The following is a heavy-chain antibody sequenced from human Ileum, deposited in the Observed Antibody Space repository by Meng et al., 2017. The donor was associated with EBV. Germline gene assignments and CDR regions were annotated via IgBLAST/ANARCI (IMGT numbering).Heavy chain of an antibody. CDR2: IYNSGST. CDR3: ARGQKGYFDL. Sequence: HAQLQRPGPGLVKPSHAPSLTCTVSGGYISSRNYYWSWIRQPPGKGLEWSGHIYNSGSTYYNPSLKSRITISVDTSKNQFSLKLSSVTAADTAVYYCARGQKGYFDLWGRGTLVTVSS. V-gene: IGHV4-30-4*01. CDR1: GGYISSRNYY. J-gene: IGHJ2*01.